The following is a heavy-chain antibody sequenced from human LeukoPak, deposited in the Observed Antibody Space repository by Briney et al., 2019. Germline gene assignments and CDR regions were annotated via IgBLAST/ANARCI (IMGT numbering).Heavy chain of an antibody. V-gene: IGHV4-59*08. D-gene: IGHD5-24*01. J-gene: IGHJ4*02. CDR2: IYYSGST. CDR3: ARSEGWLQYFYFDY. Sequence: SETLSLTCTVSGGSISSYYWSRIRQPPGKGLEWIGYIYYSGSTNYNPSLKSRVTISVDTSKNQFSLELSSVTAADTAVYYCARSEGWLQYFYFDYWGQGTLVTVSS. CDR1: GGSISSYY.